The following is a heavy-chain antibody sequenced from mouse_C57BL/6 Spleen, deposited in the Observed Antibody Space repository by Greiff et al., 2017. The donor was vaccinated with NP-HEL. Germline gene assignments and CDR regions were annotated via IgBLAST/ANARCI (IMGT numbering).Heavy chain of an antibody. CDR3: ARDYDGSTFDY. CDR1: GYTFTDYN. CDR2: INPNNGGT. D-gene: IGHD1-1*01. Sequence: VQLKESGPELVKPGASVKMSCKASGYTFTDYNMHWVKQSHGKSLEWIGYINPNNGGTSYNQKFKGKATLTVNKSSSTAYMELRSLTSEESAVYYCARDYDGSTFDYWGQGTTLTVSS. J-gene: IGHJ2*01. V-gene: IGHV1-22*01.